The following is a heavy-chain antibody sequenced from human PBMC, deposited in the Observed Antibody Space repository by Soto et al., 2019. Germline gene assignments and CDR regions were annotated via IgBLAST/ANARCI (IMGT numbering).Heavy chain of an antibody. V-gene: IGHV3-21*02. Sequence: EVQFLQSAGGLVKPGGSLRLSCAASGFVFSDFQLNWVRQAPGRGLEWLASITGTSAFLFYADSIKGRFTISRDNPKNFLFLQMDSLGPEDTAVYYCARDNLAVQGAFDHWGQGALVTVSS. CDR3: ARDNLAVQGAFDH. CDR1: GFVFSDFQ. D-gene: IGHD3-10*02. J-gene: IGHJ4*02. CDR2: ITGTSAFL.